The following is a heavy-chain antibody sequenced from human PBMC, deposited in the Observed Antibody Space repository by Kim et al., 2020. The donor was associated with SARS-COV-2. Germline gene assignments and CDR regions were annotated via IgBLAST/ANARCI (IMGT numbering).Heavy chain of an antibody. Sequence: SETLSLTCTVSGYSISSGYYWGWIRQPPGKGLEWIGSIYHSGSTYYNPSLKSRVTISVDTSKNQFSLKLSSVTAADTAVYYCARENDILTGYYSDGFDPWGQGTLVTVSS. D-gene: IGHD3-9*01. CDR2: IYHSGST. CDR1: GYSISSGYY. V-gene: IGHV4-38-2*02. CDR3: ARENDILTGYYSDGFDP. J-gene: IGHJ5*02.